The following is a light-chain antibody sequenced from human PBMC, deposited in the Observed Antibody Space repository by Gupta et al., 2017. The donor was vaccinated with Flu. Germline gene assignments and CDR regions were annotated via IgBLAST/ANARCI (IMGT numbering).Light chain of an antibody. CDR2: GVS. J-gene: IGKJ1*01. CDR1: QSISTY. CDR3: RQSHSVPGA. V-gene: IGKV1-39*01. Sequence: DIQMTQSPSSLSASVGDRVTITCRASQSISTYLSWYQQKPGKAPILLIYGVSNLRSGVPSRFSGSGSGTDFILTISSLQPEDFATYYCRQSHSVPGAFGQGTKVEIK.